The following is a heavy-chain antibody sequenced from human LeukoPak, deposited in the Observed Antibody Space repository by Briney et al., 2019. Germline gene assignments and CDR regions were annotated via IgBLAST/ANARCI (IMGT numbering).Heavy chain of an antibody. J-gene: IGHJ4*02. CDR3: ARVQLGVGADG. Sequence: GGSLRLSCAASGFTFGSYWMHWVRQAPGKGLVWVSRINSDGSFTTYADSVKGRFTISRDNAKNMLYLQMNSLRAEDTAVYYCARVQLGVGADGWGQGTLVTVSS. D-gene: IGHD1-26*01. CDR2: INSDGSFT. V-gene: IGHV3-74*01. CDR1: GFTFGSYW.